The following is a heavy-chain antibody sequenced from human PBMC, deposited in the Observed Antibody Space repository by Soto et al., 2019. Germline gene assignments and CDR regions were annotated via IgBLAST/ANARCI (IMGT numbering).Heavy chain of an antibody. J-gene: IGHJ4*02. CDR1: GGSIRSSSYY. CDR2: SNYSGST. CDR3: ARLPSIQLWLGYFDY. D-gene: IGHD5-18*01. V-gene: IGHV4-39*01. Sequence: QLQLQESGPGLVKPSETLSLTCTVSGGSIRSSSYYWGWIRKPPGQGLEWIGTSNYSGSTYYNASLESRVTISVDTPKKQFSLKLSSVTAPDSAVYYRARLPSIQLWLGYFDYWGQGTLVTVSS.